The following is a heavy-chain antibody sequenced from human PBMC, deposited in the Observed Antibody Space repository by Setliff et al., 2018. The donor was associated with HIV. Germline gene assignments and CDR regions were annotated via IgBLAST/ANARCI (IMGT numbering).Heavy chain of an antibody. CDR3: ARGYCGGESCYGFRRGGFYYYYTDV. CDR1: GGSTTTESYY. J-gene: IGHJ6*03. CDR2: IYTGGST. Sequence: PSETLSLTCTVSGGSTTTESYYWIWIRQAAGKGLEHIGHIYTGGSTNYNPSLKSRVVIAGDTSKNQFSLRLTSVTAADTAVYYCARGYCGGESCYGFRRGGFYYYYTDVWGKGTTVTVSS. V-gene: IGHV4-61*09. D-gene: IGHD2-21*01.